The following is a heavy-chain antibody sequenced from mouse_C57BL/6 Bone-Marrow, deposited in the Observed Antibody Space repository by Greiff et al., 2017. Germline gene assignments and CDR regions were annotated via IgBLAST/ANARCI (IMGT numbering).Heavy chain of an antibody. CDR1: GYTFTDYY. Sequence: EVKLVESGPVLVKPGASVKMSCKASGYTFTDYYMNWVKQSHGKSLEWIGVINPYNGGTSYNQKFKGKATLTVDKSSSTAYMELNSLTSEDSAVYYCAREGDYYGAWFAYWGQGTLVTVSA. D-gene: IGHD1-1*01. CDR2: INPYNGGT. CDR3: AREGDYYGAWFAY. V-gene: IGHV1-19*01. J-gene: IGHJ3*01.